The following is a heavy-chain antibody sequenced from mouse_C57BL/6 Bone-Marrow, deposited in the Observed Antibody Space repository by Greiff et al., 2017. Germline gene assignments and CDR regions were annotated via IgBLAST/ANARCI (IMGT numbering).Heavy chain of an antibody. Sequence: QVQLKQSGPGLVQPSQSLSITCTVSGFSLTSYGVHWVRQSPGKGLEWLGVIWSGGSTDYNAAFISRLSISKDNSKSQVFFKMNSLQADDTAIYYCARGGDYYGSSYNYAMDYWGQGTSVTVSS. CDR1: GFSLTSYG. CDR3: ARGGDYYGSSYNYAMDY. D-gene: IGHD1-1*01. CDR2: IWSGGST. J-gene: IGHJ4*01. V-gene: IGHV2-2*01.